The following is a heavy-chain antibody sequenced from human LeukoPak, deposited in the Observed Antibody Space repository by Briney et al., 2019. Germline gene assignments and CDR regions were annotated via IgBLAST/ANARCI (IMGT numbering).Heavy chain of an antibody. D-gene: IGHD3/OR15-3a*01. CDR1: GFTFSSYS. V-gene: IGHV3-21*04. CDR2: ISSSSSYI. Sequence: GGSLRLSCAASGFTFSSYSMNWVRQAPGKGLEWVSSISSSSSYIYYADSVKGRFTISRDNAKNSLYLQMNSLRAEDTALYYCAKDFCTSATCYNDYWGQGILVTVSA. CDR3: AKDFCTSATCYNDY. J-gene: IGHJ4*02.